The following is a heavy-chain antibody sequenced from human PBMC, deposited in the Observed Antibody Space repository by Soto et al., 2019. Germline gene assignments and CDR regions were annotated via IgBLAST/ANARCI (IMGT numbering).Heavy chain of an antibody. J-gene: IGHJ6*02. D-gene: IGHD3-3*01. CDR1: VGSFRGYY. Sequence: SETLGLTCAVYVGSFRGYYWGWIGQPPGRGLDWIGEINDSGSTNYNPSLKSRVTISVDTSKNQFSLKLSSVTDADTAVYYCARNGSYYDFWSGYYLGGGMDVWGQGTTVTVSS. V-gene: IGHV4-34*01. CDR3: ARNGSYYDFWSGYYLGGGMDV. CDR2: INDSGST.